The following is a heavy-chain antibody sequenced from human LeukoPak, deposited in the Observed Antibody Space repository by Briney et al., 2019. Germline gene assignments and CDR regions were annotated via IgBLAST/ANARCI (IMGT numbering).Heavy chain of an antibody. D-gene: IGHD3/OR15-3a*01. CDR3: ERDRGLPLDY. V-gene: IGHV3-30*03. CDR1: GFTLSSYG. J-gene: IGHJ4*02. Sequence: PGGSLRLSCAASGFTLSSYGIHCLRQSPGKGREGVTDISHDGTNKYDEDSVKGRFTISRDNSKITLYLQMNSLRAEDTAVYYCERDRGLPLDYWGQGTLVTVSS. CDR2: ISHDGTNK.